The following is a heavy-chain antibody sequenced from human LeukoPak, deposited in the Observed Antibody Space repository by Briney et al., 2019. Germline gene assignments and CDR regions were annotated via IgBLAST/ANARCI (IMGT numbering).Heavy chain of an antibody. Sequence: ASVKVSCKASGYTFTSYGISWVRQAPGQGLEWMGWISAYNGNTNYAQKLQGRVTMTTDPSTSTAYMELRSLRSDDTAVYYCARDAYSSRPTTNAFDIWGQGTMVTVSS. J-gene: IGHJ3*02. D-gene: IGHD6-13*01. CDR2: ISAYNGNT. CDR1: GYTFTSYG. V-gene: IGHV1-18*01. CDR3: ARDAYSSRPTTNAFDI.